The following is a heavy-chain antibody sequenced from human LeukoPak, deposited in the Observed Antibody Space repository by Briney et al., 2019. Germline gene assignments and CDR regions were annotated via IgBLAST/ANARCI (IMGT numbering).Heavy chain of an antibody. Sequence: GGSLRLSCAASGFTFSSYWMSWVRQAPGKGLEWVSSISSSSSYVYYADSVKGRFTISRDNAKNSLYLQMNSLRAEDTAVYYCARDIGGYSYGHMNFDYWGQGTLVTVSS. V-gene: IGHV3-21*01. CDR2: ISSSSSYV. J-gene: IGHJ4*02. D-gene: IGHD5-18*01. CDR3: ARDIGGYSYGHMNFDY. CDR1: GFTFSSYW.